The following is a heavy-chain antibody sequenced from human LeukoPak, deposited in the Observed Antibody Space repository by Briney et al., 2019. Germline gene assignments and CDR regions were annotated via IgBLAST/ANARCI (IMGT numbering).Heavy chain of an antibody. CDR3: ATHSSPLSWFDP. J-gene: IGHJ5*02. CDR1: GGSISSYY. CDR2: IYTSGST. V-gene: IGHV4-4*07. D-gene: IGHD6-13*01. Sequence: SETLSLTCTVSGGSISSYYWSWIRQPAGKGLEWIGRIYTSGSTNYNPSLKSRVTISVDTSKNQFSLKLSSVTAADTAVYYCATHSSPLSWFDPWGQGTLVTVSS.